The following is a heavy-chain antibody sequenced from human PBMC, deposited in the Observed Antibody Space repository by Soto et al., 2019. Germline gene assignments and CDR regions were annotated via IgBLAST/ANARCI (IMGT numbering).Heavy chain of an antibody. CDR1: GGAFGSYA. Sequence: QVQLLQSGAEVKKPGSSVKVSCKASGGAFGSYAINWVRQAPGQGLEWMGGIIPMFDTTNYAQRFQGRVTVTADESTSTVYLELTRLRSEDTAMYYCTRHRGYSSGYWGQDFWGQGTLVTVSS. V-gene: IGHV1-69*01. J-gene: IGHJ4*02. CDR3: TRHRGYSSGYWGQDF. D-gene: IGHD5-12*01. CDR2: IIPMFDTT.